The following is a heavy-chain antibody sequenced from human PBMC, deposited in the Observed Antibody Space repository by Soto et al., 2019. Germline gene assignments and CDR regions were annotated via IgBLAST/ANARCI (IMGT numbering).Heavy chain of an antibody. V-gene: IGHV4-34*01. J-gene: IGHJ5*02. CDR3: ARLVYYDFWSTKKRNWFDP. Sequence: SETLSLTCAVYGGSFSGYYWSWIRQHPGKGLEWIGEINHSGSTNYNPSLKSRVTISVDTSKNQFSLKLSSVTAADTAVYYCARLVYYDFWSTKKRNWFDPWGQGTLVTVSS. D-gene: IGHD3-3*01. CDR2: INHSGST. CDR1: GGSFSGYY.